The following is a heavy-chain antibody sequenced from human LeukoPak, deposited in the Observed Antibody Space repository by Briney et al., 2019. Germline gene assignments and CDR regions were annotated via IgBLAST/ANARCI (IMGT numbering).Heavy chain of an antibody. CDR2: IASSGRTR. J-gene: IGHJ4*02. V-gene: IGHV3-48*03. D-gene: IGHD6-19*01. CDR3: ALLAVASDFDY. CDR1: GFPFSFFE. Sequence: GGSLRLSCAVSGFPFSFFEINWVRQAPGKGLEWVSNIASSGRTRYYADSVKGRFSISRDNAKNSLYLQINTLRVEDTGVYYCALLAVASDFDYWGQGALVTVSS.